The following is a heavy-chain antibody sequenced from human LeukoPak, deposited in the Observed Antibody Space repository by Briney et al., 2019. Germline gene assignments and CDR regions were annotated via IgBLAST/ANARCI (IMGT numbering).Heavy chain of an antibody. CDR2: INQGGSEK. CDR3: LRENHDSGWSFDY. CDR1: GFTFSSYE. V-gene: IGHV3-7*01. Sequence: SGGSLRLSCSAPGFTFSSYEMNWVRQAPGKGLEWVANINQGGSEKYYVDSVKGRFTISRDNAKNSLYLEMNSLRAEDTAVYYCLRENHDSGWSFDYWGQGTLVTVSS. J-gene: IGHJ4*02. D-gene: IGHD3-22*01.